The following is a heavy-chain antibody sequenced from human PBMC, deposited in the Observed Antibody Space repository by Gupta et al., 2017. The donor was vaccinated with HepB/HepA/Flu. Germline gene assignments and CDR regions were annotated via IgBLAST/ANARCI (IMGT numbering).Heavy chain of an antibody. Sequence: VQPGGSLTLSCAASGFTFSSYAMSWVRQAPGKGLEWVSSITGSGGTTYYADSVKGRFTISRDNSKNTLYLQMNSLRAEDTAVYYCAKDPYGYFNSRLNWFDPWGQGTLVTVSS. CDR2: ITGSGGTT. CDR3: AKDPYGYFNSRLNWFDP. D-gene: IGHD3-9*01. J-gene: IGHJ5*02. CDR1: GFTFSSYA. V-gene: IGHV3-23*01.